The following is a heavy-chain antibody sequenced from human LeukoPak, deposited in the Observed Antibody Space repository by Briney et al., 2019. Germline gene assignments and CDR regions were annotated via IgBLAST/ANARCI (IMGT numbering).Heavy chain of an antibody. V-gene: IGHV4-34*01. CDR2: INHSGST. CDR1: GGSISSYY. CDR3: ASKGGRFLEWLAAFDI. D-gene: IGHD3-3*01. Sequence: SETLSLTCTVSGGSISSYYWSWIRQPPGKGLEWIGEINHSGSTNYNPSLKSRVTISVDTSMNQFSLKLSSVTAADTAVYYCASKGGRFLEWLAAFDIWGQGTMVTVSS. J-gene: IGHJ3*02.